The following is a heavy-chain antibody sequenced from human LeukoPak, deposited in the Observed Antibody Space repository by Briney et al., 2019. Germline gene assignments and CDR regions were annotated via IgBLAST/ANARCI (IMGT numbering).Heavy chain of an antibody. CDR2: ISSSGSTI. Sequence: PGGSLRLSCAASGFTFSDYYMRWIRQAPGKGLEWVSYISSSGSTIYYADSVKGRFTISRDNARNSLYLQMNSLRAEDTAVYYCARDRGLIQLWSRFLLPLDVWGQGTTVTVSS. CDR1: GFTFSDYY. V-gene: IGHV3-11*01. J-gene: IGHJ6*02. CDR3: ARDRGLIQLWSRFLLPLDV. D-gene: IGHD5-18*01.